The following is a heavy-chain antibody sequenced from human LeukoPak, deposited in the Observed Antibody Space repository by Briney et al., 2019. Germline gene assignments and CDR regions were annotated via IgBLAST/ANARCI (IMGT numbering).Heavy chain of an antibody. CDR1: GGTFSSYA. Sequence: GSSVKVSCKASGGTFSSYAISWVRQAPGQGLEWMGGIIPIFGTANYAQKFQGRVTITADESTSTAYMELSSLRSEDTAVYYCARDQTTMVRGVYYSPWFDPWGQGTLVTVSS. CDR3: ARDQTTMVRGVYYSPWFDP. J-gene: IGHJ5*02. D-gene: IGHD3-10*01. CDR2: IIPIFGTA. V-gene: IGHV1-69*01.